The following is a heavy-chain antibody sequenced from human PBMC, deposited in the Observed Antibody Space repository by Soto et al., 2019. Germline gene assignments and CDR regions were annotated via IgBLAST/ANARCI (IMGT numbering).Heavy chain of an antibody. D-gene: IGHD3-10*01. J-gene: IGHJ6*03. V-gene: IGHV3-53*04. CDR2: IYNAGNT. CDR3: ARGGKPGGSYYYYMDV. CDR1: GFSVSSNY. Sequence: GGSLRLSCAASGFSVSSNYMIWVRQAPGKGLEWVSVIYNAGNTYYADSVKGRFTISRHNSKNTLYLQMNSLRTEDTAVYYCARGGKPGGSYYYYMDVWGKGTAVTVSS.